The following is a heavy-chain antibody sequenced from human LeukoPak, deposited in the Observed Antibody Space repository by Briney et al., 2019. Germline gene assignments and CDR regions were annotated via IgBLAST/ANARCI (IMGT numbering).Heavy chain of an antibody. CDR2: INPNSGGT. V-gene: IGHV1-2*02. Sequence: ASVKVSCKASGYTFTGYYMHWVRQAPGQGLEWMGWINPNSGGTNYAQKFQGRVTTTRDTSISTAYMELSRLRSDDTAVYYCARYHSNDFWSGSGPLYYMDVWGKGTTVTVSS. CDR3: ARYHSNDFWSGSGPLYYMDV. CDR1: GYTFTGYY. D-gene: IGHD3-3*01. J-gene: IGHJ6*03.